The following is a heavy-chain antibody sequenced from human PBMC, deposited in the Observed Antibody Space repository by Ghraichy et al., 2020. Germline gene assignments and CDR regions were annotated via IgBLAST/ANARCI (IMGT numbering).Heavy chain of an antibody. V-gene: IGHV6-1*01. CDR3: ARETNWNVKPTYYYGMDV. CDR1: GDSVSSNSAA. D-gene: IGHD1-20*01. J-gene: IGHJ6*02. CDR2: TYYRSKLYN. Sequence: SQTLSLTCAISGDSVSSNSAAWNWIRPSPSRGLEWLGRTYYRSKLYNDYAVSVKSRITINPDTSKNQFSLQLNSVTPEDTAVYYCARETNWNVKPTYYYGMDVWGQGTTVTVSS.